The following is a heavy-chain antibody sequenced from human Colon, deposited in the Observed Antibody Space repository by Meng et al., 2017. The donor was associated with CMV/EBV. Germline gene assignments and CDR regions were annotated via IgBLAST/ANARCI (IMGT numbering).Heavy chain of an antibody. J-gene: IGHJ5*02. V-gene: IGHV4-30-4*08. CDR2: IKYSGRT. Sequence: SETLSLTCTVSGGSISSGDYYWTWIRQPPGKGLEWIGFIKYSGRTYYNPSLKSRLTILLDTSKNQFSLRLSSVTAADTAVYYCARTQDCSSTSCYTGFDPWGQGNLVTVSS. D-gene: IGHD2-2*01. CDR3: ARTQDCSSTSCYTGFDP. CDR1: GGSISSGDYY.